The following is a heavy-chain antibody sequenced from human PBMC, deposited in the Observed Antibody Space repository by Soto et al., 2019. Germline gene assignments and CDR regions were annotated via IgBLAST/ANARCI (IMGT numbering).Heavy chain of an antibody. D-gene: IGHD6-13*01. CDR3: ARGFSIAAAGTNYYYYGMDV. CDR1: GFTFSSYS. CDR2: ISSSSSTI. V-gene: IGHV3-48*02. Sequence: GGSLRLSCAASGFTFSSYSMNWVRQAPGKGLEWVSYISSSSSTIYYADSVKGRFTISRDNAKNSLYLQMNSLRDEDTAVYYCARGFSIAAAGTNYYYYGMDVWGQGTTVTVSS. J-gene: IGHJ6*02.